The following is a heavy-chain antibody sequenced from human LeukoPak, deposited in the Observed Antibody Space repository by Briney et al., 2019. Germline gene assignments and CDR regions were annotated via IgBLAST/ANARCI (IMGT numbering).Heavy chain of an antibody. CDR3: AKDDGGSYYIYYYMDV. D-gene: IGHD3-16*01. V-gene: IGHV3-23*01. J-gene: IGHJ6*03. CDR1: GLTFSNYG. CDR2: ISGSGGNT. Sequence: PGGSLRLSCAASGLTFSNYGMSWVRQAPGKGLGWVSAISGSGGNTYYADSVKGRFTISRDNSKNTLYLQMNSLRAEDTAVYYCAKDDGGSYYIYYYMDVWGKGTTVTISS.